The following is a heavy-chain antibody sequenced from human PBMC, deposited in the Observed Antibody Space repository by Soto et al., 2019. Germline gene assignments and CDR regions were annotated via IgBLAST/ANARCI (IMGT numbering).Heavy chain of an antibody. D-gene: IGHD6-19*01. CDR1: GFTFSSYS. J-gene: IGHJ4*02. V-gene: IGHV3-23*01. CDR2: ISGSGDST. Sequence: PGGSLRLSCAASGFTFSSYSMNWVRQAPGKGLEWVSGISGSGDSTSYADSVKGRFTISRDNSKNTLYLQMTSLRAEDTALYYCAKSRSQWLDRAYDYWGQGTLVTAPQ. CDR3: AKSRSQWLDRAYDY.